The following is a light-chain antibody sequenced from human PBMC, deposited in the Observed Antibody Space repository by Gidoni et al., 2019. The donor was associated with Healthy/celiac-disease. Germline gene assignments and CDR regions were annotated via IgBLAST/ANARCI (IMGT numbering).Light chain of an antibody. CDR2: STS. CDR1: PGAVTSSYY. Sequence: QTVVTQEPSLTVSPGGPVTLTCASSPGAVTSSYYPNWFQQTPGQAPRALIYSTSNKHPWTPARFSGSLLGGRAALTLSGVQPEDEAEYYCLLYYGGARVFGGGTKLTVL. J-gene: IGLJ3*02. CDR3: LLYYGGARV. V-gene: IGLV7-43*01.